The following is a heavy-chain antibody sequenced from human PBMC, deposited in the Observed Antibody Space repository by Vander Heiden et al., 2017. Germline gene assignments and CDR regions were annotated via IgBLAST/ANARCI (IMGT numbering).Heavy chain of an antibody. V-gene: IGHV3-30*04. CDR1: GFTFSSYA. CDR2: ISYDGSNK. CDR3: ARGLGYCSGGSCPNWFDP. D-gene: IGHD2-15*01. J-gene: IGHJ5*02. Sequence: QVQLVESGGGVVQPGRSLRLSCAASGFTFSSYAMHWVRQAPGKGLEWVAVISYDGSNKYYADSVKGRFTISRDNSKNTLYLQMNSLRAEDTAVYYCARGLGYCSGGSCPNWFDPWGQG.